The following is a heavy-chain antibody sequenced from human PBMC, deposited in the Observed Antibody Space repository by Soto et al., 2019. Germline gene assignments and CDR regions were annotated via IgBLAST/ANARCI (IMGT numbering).Heavy chain of an antibody. CDR1: GYRFTSSW. J-gene: IGHJ4*02. V-gene: IGHV5-51*01. Sequence: PGESLKISCXGSGYRFTSSWIGWVRQMPGKGLEWLGNVYPSDSDVRYSPSFQGQVTISADKSISTAYLQWSSLKASDTAMYYCARLIPEGAYVDYWGQGTLVTVSS. CDR3: ARLIPEGAYVDY. CDR2: VYPSDSDV. D-gene: IGHD1-26*01.